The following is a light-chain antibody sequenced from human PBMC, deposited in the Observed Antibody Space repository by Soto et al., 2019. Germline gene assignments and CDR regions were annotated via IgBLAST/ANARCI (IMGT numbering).Light chain of an antibody. CDR3: QQYNNWHPWT. CDR2: GAS. V-gene: IGKV3-15*01. J-gene: IGKJ1*01. Sequence: EIVMTQSPATLSVSPGERATLSCSAIQSVSSNLAWYQQKPGQAPRLLIYGASTRATGIPARFSGSGSGTEFTLTISSLQYEDFAVYYCQQYNNWHPWTFGQGTKVDIK. CDR1: QSVSSN.